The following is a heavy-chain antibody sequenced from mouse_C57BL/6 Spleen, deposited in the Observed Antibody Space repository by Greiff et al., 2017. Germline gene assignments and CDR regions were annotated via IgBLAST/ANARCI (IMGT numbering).Heavy chain of an antibody. D-gene: IGHD2-1*01. Sequence: VQLQQPGAELVKPGASVKMSCKASGYTFTSYWLTWVKQRPGQGLEWIGDIYPGSGSTNYNEKFKSKATLTVDTSSSTAYMQLSSLTSEDSAVYYCARSYYGNYRYFDVWGTGTTVTVSS. V-gene: IGHV1-55*01. CDR1: GYTFTSYW. CDR2: IYPGSGST. CDR3: ARSYYGNYRYFDV. J-gene: IGHJ1*03.